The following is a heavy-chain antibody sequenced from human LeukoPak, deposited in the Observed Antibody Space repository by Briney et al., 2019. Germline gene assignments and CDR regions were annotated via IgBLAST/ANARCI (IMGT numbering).Heavy chain of an antibody. D-gene: IGHD2-15*01. CDR1: GGSISSGDYY. CDR2: IYYSGST. Sequence: SETLSLTCTVSGGSISSGDYYWSWIRQPPGKGLEWIGYIYYSGSTYYNPTLKSRVTISVDTSKKQFSLKLSSVTAADTAVYYCARVGCSGGSCPLDYWGQGTLVTVSS. V-gene: IGHV4-30-4*01. J-gene: IGHJ4*02. CDR3: ARVGCSGGSCPLDY.